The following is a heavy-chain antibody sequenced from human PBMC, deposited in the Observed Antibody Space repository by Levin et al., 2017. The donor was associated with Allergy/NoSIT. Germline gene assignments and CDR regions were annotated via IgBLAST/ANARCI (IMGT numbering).Heavy chain of an antibody. Sequence: PGGSLRLSCAASGFTFDDYGMSWVRQAPGKGLEWVSDINWNGDNTNYADSVKGRFTISRDNAENSLYLQMNSLRVEDTALYFCARYDHYDSSAYYPGGWFDPWGQGTLVTVSS. CDR3: ARYDHYDSSAYYPGGWFDP. CDR1: GFTFDDYG. D-gene: IGHD3-22*01. J-gene: IGHJ5*02. V-gene: IGHV3-20*04. CDR2: INWNGDNT.